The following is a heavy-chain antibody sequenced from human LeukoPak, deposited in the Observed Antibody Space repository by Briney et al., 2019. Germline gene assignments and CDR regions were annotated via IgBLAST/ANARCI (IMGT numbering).Heavy chain of an antibody. J-gene: IGHJ4*02. D-gene: IGHD6-6*01. CDR2: ISGSGGTA. Sequence: GGSLRLSCAASGFTFSNYAMSWVRQAPGKGLEWVSTISGSGGTAYYADSVKGRFTISRDNSKNALYLQMSSLRAEDTAVYYCAKGTIIAARPGYFDYWGQGTLVTVSS. CDR3: AKGTIIAARPGYFDY. V-gene: IGHV3-23*01. CDR1: GFTFSNYA.